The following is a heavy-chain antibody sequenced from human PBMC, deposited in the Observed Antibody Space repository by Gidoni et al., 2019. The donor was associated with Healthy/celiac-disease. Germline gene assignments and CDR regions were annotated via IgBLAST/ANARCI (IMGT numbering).Heavy chain of an antibody. J-gene: IGHJ4*02. CDR1: GFTFSSYA. CDR2: ISGSGGRT. CDR3: AKDFRSGYENAATDY. V-gene: IGHV3-23*01. D-gene: IGHD5-12*01. Sequence: EVQLLESGGGLVQPGGSLRLSCAASGFTFSSYAMSWVRQAPGKGLEWVSAISGSGGRTYYADSVKGRFTISRDNSKNTLYLQMNSLRAEDTAVYYCAKDFRSGYENAATDYWGQGTLVTVSS.